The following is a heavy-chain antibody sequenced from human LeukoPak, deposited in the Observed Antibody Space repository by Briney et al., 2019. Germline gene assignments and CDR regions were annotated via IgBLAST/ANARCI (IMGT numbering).Heavy chain of an antibody. CDR1: GYSISSGYY. J-gene: IGHJ4*02. CDR2: IYHSGST. Sequence: SETLSLTCTVSGYSISSGYYWGWIRQPPGKGLEWIGSIYHSGSTYYNPSLKSRVTISVDTSKNQFSLKLSSVTAADTAVYYCARTYYYGSGTYPFDYWGQGTLVTVSS. D-gene: IGHD3-10*01. V-gene: IGHV4-38-2*02. CDR3: ARTYYYGSGTYPFDY.